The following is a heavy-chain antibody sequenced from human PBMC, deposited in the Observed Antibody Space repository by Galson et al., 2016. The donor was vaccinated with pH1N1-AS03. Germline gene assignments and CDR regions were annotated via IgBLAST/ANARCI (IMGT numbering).Heavy chain of an antibody. J-gene: IGHJ4*02. CDR1: GFSFKDQA. V-gene: IGHV3-9*01. CDR2: ITWNSGTR. CDR3: IVDLVSGGLDY. Sequence: PVRSLRLSCAASGFSFKDQAMHWVRQAPGKGLEWVSGITWNSGTRGYADSVQGRFTTSRDNGKNSLYLQMNSLRPEDTAFYYCIVDLVSGGLDYWGPGTLVTVSS. D-gene: IGHD3-16*01.